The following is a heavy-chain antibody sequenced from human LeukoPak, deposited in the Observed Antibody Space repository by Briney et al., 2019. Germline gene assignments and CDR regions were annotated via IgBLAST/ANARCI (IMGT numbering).Heavy chain of an antibody. D-gene: IGHD3-10*01. CDR3: ARVSVVRGAPIDY. CDR1: GYTFTGYY. J-gene: IGHJ4*02. CDR2: INPNSGGT. Sequence: ASVKVSCKASGYTFTGYYMHWVRQAPGQGLEWMGWINPNSGGTNYAQKFQGRVTMTRDTSISTAYMELSRLRSDDTAVYYCARVSVVRGAPIDYWGQGTLVTVSA. V-gene: IGHV1-2*02.